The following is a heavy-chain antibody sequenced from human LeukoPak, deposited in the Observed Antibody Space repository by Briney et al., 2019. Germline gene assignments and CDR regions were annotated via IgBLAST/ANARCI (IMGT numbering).Heavy chain of an antibody. CDR3: AKDRSYSGFSGRGAYFDY. D-gene: IGHD3-10*01. CDR2: ITGGGGST. J-gene: IGHJ4*02. V-gene: IGHV3-23*01. Sequence: GGSLRLSCAASGFTFSSYAMSWVRQAPGKGLEWVSAITGGGGSTYHADSVKGRFTISRDNSKNTLYLQMNSLRAEDTAVYYCAKDRSYSGFSGRGAYFDYWGQGTLVTVSS. CDR1: GFTFSSYA.